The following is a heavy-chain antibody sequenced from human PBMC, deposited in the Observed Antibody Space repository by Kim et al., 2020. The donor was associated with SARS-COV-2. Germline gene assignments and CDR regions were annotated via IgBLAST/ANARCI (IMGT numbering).Heavy chain of an antibody. CDR3: AAQMGFEQLTY. D-gene: IGHD6-13*01. V-gene: IGHV4-39*01. CDR2: IYYSGTT. CDR1: GGSISSSRYY. Sequence: SETLSLTCTVSGGSISSSRYYWGWIRQPPGKGLEWIGSIYYSGTTYYNPSLKSRVTTSVDTSKNQFSVKLSSVTAADTAVYYCAAQMGFEQLTYWGQGTLVTVSS. J-gene: IGHJ4*02.